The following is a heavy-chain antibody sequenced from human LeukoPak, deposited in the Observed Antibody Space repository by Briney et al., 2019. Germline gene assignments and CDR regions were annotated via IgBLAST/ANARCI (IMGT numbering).Heavy chain of an antibody. CDR3: ARRDDYGDLNWFDP. Sequence: GASVKVSCKASGYTFTSYGISWVRQAPRQGLEWMGWISAYNGNTNYAQKLQGRVTMTTDTSTSTAYMELRSLRSDDTAVYYCARRDDYGDLNWFDPWGQGTLVTVSS. V-gene: IGHV1-18*01. D-gene: IGHD4-17*01. J-gene: IGHJ5*02. CDR2: ISAYNGNT. CDR1: GYTFTSYG.